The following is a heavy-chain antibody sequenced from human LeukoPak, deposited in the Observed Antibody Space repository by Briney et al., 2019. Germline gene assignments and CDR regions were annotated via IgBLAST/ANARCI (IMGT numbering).Heavy chain of an antibody. CDR1: GGSISSYY. J-gene: IGHJ4*02. V-gene: IGHV4-59*08. Sequence: SKTLSLTCTVSGGSISSYYWSWIRQPPGKGLEWIGYIYYSGSTNYNPSLKSRVTISVDTSKNQFSLKLSSVTAADTAVYYCARQRGQQLVWVYWGQGTLVTVSS. D-gene: IGHD6-13*01. CDR2: IYYSGST. CDR3: ARQRGQQLVWVY.